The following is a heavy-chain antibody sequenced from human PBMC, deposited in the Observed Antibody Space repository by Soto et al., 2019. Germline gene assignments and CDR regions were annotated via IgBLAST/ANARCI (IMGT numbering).Heavy chain of an antibody. CDR1: GFTFSTYD. V-gene: IGHV3-23*01. D-gene: IGHD2-2*02. CDR2: ITGSGVST. CDR3: AKGGYCTTTSCYTGYYSAMDV. Sequence: GGSLRLSCAASGFTFSTYDMRGVRQAPGKGLEWVSSITGSGVSTYTADSVRGRFTISRDNSRNTLYLQMDNVRVEDTAVYYCAKGGYCTTTSCYTGYYSAMDVWGQGTTVTVSS. J-gene: IGHJ6*02.